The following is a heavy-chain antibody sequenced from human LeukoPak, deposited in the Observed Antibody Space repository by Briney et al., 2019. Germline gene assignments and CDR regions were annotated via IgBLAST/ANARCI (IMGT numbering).Heavy chain of an antibody. V-gene: IGHV3-49*04. CDR3: SRFYSSGWASGAFDI. D-gene: IGHD3-22*01. CDR2: IRNKANGGTA. Sequence: GGSLRLSCTTSGFTFSDYAVSWVRQAPGKGLEWIGFIRNKANGGTAEYAASVKGRFTISRDDSKTIAHLQMSSLKTEDTAVYYCSRFYSSGWASGAFDIWGQGTMVTVSS. CDR1: GFTFSDYA. J-gene: IGHJ3*02.